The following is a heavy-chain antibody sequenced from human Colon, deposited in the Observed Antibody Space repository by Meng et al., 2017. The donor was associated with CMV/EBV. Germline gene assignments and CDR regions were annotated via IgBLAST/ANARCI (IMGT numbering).Heavy chain of an antibody. CDR3: ARGRWGP. J-gene: IGHJ5*02. Sequence: GGSLRLSCTTSGFTFSSYEMNWVRQTPERGLEWIAHIDSDGTIKYYAESVKGRFTISRDNAKESLYLQMNSLRADDTALYYCARGRWGPWGHGTLVTV. CDR2: IDSDGTIK. CDR1: GFTFSSYE. V-gene: IGHV3-48*03. D-gene: IGHD4-23*01.